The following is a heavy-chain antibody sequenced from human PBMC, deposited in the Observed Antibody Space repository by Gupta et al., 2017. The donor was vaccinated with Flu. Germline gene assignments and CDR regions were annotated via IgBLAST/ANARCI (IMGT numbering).Heavy chain of an antibody. Sequence: QVQLVESGGGVVQPGRSLRLSCAASGFTFSSYGMHWVRQAPGKGLEGVAVISYDGSNKYYADSVKGRFTISRDNSKNTLYLQMNSLRAEDTAVYYCAKDRGVVVVAATTLDYWGQGTLVTVSS. J-gene: IGHJ4*02. CDR3: AKDRGVVVVAATTLDY. V-gene: IGHV3-30*18. CDR1: GFTFSSYG. D-gene: IGHD2-15*01. CDR2: ISYDGSNK.